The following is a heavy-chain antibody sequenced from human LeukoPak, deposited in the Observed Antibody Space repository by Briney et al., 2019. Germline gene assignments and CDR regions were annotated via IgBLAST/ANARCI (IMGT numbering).Heavy chain of an antibody. CDR2: FNWNGRSI. CDR1: GFTFSSYA. Sequence: AGGSLRLSCAASGFTFSSYAMSWVRQAPGKGLEWVAGFNWNGRSIGFGDSVKGRFSISRDNAKNSLYLQMNSLRAEDTAFYYCARDDSVVGCSGGNCYFDFWGQGALVTVSS. D-gene: IGHD2-15*01. V-gene: IGHV3-20*04. CDR3: ARDDSVVGCSGGNCYFDF. J-gene: IGHJ4*02.